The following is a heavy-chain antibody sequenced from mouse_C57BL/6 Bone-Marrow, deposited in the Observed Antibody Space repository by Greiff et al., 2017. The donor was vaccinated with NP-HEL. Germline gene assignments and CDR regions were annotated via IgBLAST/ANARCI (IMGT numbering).Heavy chain of an antibody. CDR2: ISSGGDYI. D-gene: IGHD2-2*01. J-gene: IGHJ4*01. V-gene: IGHV5-9-1*02. CDR1: GFTFSSYA. Sequence: EVMLVESGEGLVKPGGSLKLSCAASGFTFSSYAMSWVRQTPEKRLEWVAYISSGGDYIYYADTVKGRFTISRDNARNTLYLQMSSLKSEDTAMYYCTRSLYGYDVEYYAMDYWGQGTSVTVSS. CDR3: TRSLYGYDVEYYAMDY.